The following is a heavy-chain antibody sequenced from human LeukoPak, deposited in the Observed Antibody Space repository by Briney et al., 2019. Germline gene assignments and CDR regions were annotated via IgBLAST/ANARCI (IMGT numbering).Heavy chain of an antibody. J-gene: IGHJ6*02. CDR2: ISSSGSTI. D-gene: IGHD6-19*01. V-gene: IGHV3-11*04. Sequence: GGSLRLSCAASGFTFSDYYMSWIRQAPGKGLEWVSYISSSGSTIYYADSVKGRFTISRDNAKNSLYLQMNSLRAEDTAVYYCARELSGWFDYYYGMDVWGQGTTVTVSS. CDR1: GFTFSDYY. CDR3: ARELSGWFDYYYGMDV.